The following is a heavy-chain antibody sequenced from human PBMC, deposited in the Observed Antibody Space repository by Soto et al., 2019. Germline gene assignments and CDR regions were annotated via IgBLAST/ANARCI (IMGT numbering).Heavy chain of an antibody. CDR1: GDRVFSDSVA. D-gene: IGHD5-18*01. J-gene: IGHJ4*02. V-gene: IGHV6-1*01. CDR2: TYYRSKWYN. Sequence: SQTLSLTCDISGDRVFSDSVAWNWIRQSPSRGLEWLGRTYYRSKWYNDYAVSVKSRIIINPDISTNQFSLQLDSVTPEDTAVYYCAEGYSYGFRNWGQGTLVTVSS. CDR3: AEGYSYGFRN.